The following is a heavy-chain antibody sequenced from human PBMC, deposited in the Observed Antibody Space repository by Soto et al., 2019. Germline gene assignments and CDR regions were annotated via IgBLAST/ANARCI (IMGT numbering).Heavy chain of an antibody. CDR2: INPSGGST. V-gene: IGHV1-46*01. D-gene: IGHD3-22*01. CDR1: GYTFTSYY. Sequence: ASVKVSCKASGYTFTSYYMHWVRQAPGQGLEWMGIINPSGGSTSYAQKFQGRVTMTRDTSTSTVYMELSSLRSEDTAVYYCARLFWPSSGFRVDYFDYWGQGTLVTVSS. J-gene: IGHJ4*02. CDR3: ARLFWPSSGFRVDYFDY.